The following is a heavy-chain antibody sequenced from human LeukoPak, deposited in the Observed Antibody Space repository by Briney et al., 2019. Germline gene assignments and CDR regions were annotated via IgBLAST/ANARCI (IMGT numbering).Heavy chain of an antibody. D-gene: IGHD5-24*01. CDR3: AGDAEMATISSYFDY. Sequence: GGSLRLSCAASGFTFSSYSMNWVRQAPGKGLEWVSSISSSSSYIYYADSVKGRFTISRDNAKNSLYLQMNSLRAEDTAVYYCAGDAEMATISSYFDYWGQGTLVTVSS. CDR2: ISSSSSYI. V-gene: IGHV3-21*01. J-gene: IGHJ4*02. CDR1: GFTFSSYS.